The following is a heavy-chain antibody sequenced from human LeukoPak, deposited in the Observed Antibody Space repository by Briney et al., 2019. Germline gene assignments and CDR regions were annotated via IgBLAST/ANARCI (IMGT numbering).Heavy chain of an antibody. V-gene: IGHV1-69*13. D-gene: IGHD1-1*01. CDR2: IIPIFGTA. CDR1: GYTFTSFA. CDR3: ARRLLGTTGTTLGYYGMDV. Sequence: GASVKVSCKASGYTFTSFAMNWVRQAPGQGLEWMGGIIPIFGTANYAQKFQGRVTITADESTSTAYMELSSLRSEDTAVYYCARRLLGTTGTTLGYYGMDVWGQGTTVTVSS. J-gene: IGHJ6*02.